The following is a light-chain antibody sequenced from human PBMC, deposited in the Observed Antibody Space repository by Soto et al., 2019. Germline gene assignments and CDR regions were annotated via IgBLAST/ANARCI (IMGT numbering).Light chain of an antibody. V-gene: IGKV1-27*01. J-gene: IGKJ4*01. CDR2: AAS. CDR3: QRYNSAPYT. Sequence: DIQMTQSPSSLSASVGDRVTITYRASQDISNYLAWYQQKAGKVPKILIYAASTLQSGVPSRFSGSGSGTDFILTISSLQPEDAATFYCQRYNSAPYTFGGGTKVEIK. CDR1: QDISNY.